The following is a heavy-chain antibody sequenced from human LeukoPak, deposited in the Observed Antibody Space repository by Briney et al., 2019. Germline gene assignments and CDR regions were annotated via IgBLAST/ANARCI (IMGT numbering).Heavy chain of an antibody. V-gene: IGHV4-34*01. CDR1: GGSFSGYY. J-gene: IGHJ4*02. CDR2: INHSGST. D-gene: IGHD2-21*02. Sequence: PSETLSLTCAVYGGSFSGYYWSWIRQPPGKGLEWIGEINHSGSTNYNPSLKSRVTISVDTSKNQFSLKLSSVTAADTAVYYCARELRYGDLDYWGQGTLVTVSS. CDR3: ARELRYGDLDY.